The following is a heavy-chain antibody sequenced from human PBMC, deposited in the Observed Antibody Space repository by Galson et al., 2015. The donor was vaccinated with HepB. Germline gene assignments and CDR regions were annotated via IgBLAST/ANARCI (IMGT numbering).Heavy chain of an antibody. CDR3: TRSHVVTTFGSFDS. CDR2: IDPSDSYA. CDR1: GYNFISYW. V-gene: IGHV5-10-1*01. D-gene: IGHD2-21*02. J-gene: IGHJ4*02. Sequence: QSGAEVKKPGESLRISCKASGYNFISYWISWVRQMPGKGLEWLGRIDPSDSYANYSPSFQGHVTISVDKSSSIAYLHWSGLKASDTGIYYCTRSHVVTTFGSFDSWGQGTVVTVSS.